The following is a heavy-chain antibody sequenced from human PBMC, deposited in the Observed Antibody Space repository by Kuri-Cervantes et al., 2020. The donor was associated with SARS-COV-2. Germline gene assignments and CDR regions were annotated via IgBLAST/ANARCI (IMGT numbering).Heavy chain of an antibody. Sequence: GGSLRLSCAATGFTFSSYAMRWVRRAPGKGLVWVSRINPDGSYTNNADSVKGRFTLSRDNAKNMLSLQMNSLRAEDTAVYYCVRDGDHWNFDYWGQGTLVTVSS. CDR1: GFTFSSYA. CDR3: VRDGDHWNFDY. V-gene: IGHV3-74*01. D-gene: IGHD1-1*01. CDR2: INPDGSYT. J-gene: IGHJ4*02.